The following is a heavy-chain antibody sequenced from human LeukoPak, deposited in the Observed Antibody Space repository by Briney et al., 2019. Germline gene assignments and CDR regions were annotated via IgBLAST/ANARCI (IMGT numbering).Heavy chain of an antibody. Sequence: GESLKISCKGSGYSFTSYWIGWVRQMPGKGLEWMGIIYPGDSDTRYSPSIQGQVTISADKSISTAYLQWSSLKASDTAMYYCARHSPGADIVVVIAASYYFDYWGQGTLVTVSS. CDR1: GYSFTSYW. D-gene: IGHD2-15*01. J-gene: IGHJ4*02. CDR3: ARHSPGADIVVVIAASYYFDY. V-gene: IGHV5-51*01. CDR2: IYPGDSDT.